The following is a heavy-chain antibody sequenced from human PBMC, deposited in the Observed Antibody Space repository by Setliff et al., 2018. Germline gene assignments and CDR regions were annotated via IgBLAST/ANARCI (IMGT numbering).Heavy chain of an antibody. V-gene: IGHV4-4*08. Sequence: PSETLSLTCTVSGGSISSYYWSWIRQPPGKGLEWIGYIYTRGSTNYNPSLRSRVTISVDTSKKQYSLNLSSVTAADTAVYYCAGGGGRSRQLGAPWVPTFANWGQGTMVTVSS. CDR1: GGSISSYY. D-gene: IGHD1-1*01. CDR2: IYTRGST. J-gene: IGHJ3*02. CDR3: AGGGGRSRQLGAPWVPTFAN.